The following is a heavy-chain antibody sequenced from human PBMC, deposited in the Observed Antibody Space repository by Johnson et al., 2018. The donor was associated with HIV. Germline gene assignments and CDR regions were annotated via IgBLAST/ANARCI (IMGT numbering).Heavy chain of an antibody. CDR1: GFTFSSYG. CDR2: ISYDGSNE. CDR3: ARDRTPMYDTSGDDAFDI. D-gene: IGHD3-22*01. V-gene: IGHV3-30*19. J-gene: IGHJ3*02. Sequence: QMQLVESGGGVVQPGRSLRLSCAASGFTFSSYGMHWVRQAPGKGLAWVAVISYDGSNEYYADSVRGRFTIPRDNSKNALYLQLNSLRDEDTAIYYCARDRTPMYDTSGDDAFDIWGQGTMVTVSS.